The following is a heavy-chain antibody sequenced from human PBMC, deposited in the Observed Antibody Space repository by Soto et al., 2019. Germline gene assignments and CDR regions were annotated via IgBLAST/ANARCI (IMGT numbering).Heavy chain of an antibody. D-gene: IGHD3-10*01. V-gene: IGHV3-23*01. CDR3: ASAPEYFGSELDP. CDR2: ISGGSGNI. CDR1: VFTFRSYA. J-gene: IGHJ5*02. Sequence: XGSLRLSCASSVFTFRSYAMSCVRHSPGKWLEWVSAISGGSGNINYADSVKGRFTISRDNSKNTLYLQMNSLRAGDTAVYYCASAPEYFGSELDPWGQGALVTVSP.